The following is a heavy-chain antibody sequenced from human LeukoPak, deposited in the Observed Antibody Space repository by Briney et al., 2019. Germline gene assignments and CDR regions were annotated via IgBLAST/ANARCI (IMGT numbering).Heavy chain of an antibody. CDR2: IKQDGSEK. J-gene: IGHJ4*02. CDR3: ARDMEIRYFVGDLYYMDV. Sequence: PGGSLRLSCAASGFTFSNYWMSWVRQAPGKGLEWVANIKQDGSEKYYVDSVKGRFTISRDNAKNSLYLQMNSLRAEDTAVYYCARDMEIRYFVGDLYYMDVWGQGTLVTVSS. D-gene: IGHD3-9*01. CDR1: GFTFSNYW. V-gene: IGHV3-7*01.